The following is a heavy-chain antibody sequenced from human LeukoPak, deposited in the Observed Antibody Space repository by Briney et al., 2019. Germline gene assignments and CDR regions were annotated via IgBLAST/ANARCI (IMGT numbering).Heavy chain of an antibody. J-gene: IGHJ4*02. Sequence: ASVKVSRKASGYTFTGYYMHWVRQAPGQGLEWMGWINPNSGGTNYAQKFQGWVTMTRDTSISTAYMELSRLRSDDTAVYYCARARYDSSGYFDYWGQGTLVTVSS. CDR2: INPNSGGT. CDR1: GYTFTGYY. V-gene: IGHV1-2*04. D-gene: IGHD3-22*01. CDR3: ARARYDSSGYFDY.